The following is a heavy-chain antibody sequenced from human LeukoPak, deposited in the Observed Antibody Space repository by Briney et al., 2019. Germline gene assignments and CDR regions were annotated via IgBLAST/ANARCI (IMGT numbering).Heavy chain of an antibody. D-gene: IGHD2-15*01. CDR3: ARGVVVVAATPPYFDY. CDR1: GFTFGDYY. CDR2: IISSGSTI. Sequence: GGSMRLSCAASGFTFGDYYMSWNRPAPGKGLGWVSYIISSGSTIYYADSVEGRFTISRDNAKNSLYLQMNSLRAEDTAVYYCARGVVVVAATPPYFDYWGQGTLVTVSS. V-gene: IGHV3-11*01. J-gene: IGHJ4*02.